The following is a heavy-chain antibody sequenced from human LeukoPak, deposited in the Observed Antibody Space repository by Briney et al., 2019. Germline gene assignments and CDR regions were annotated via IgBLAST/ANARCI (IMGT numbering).Heavy chain of an antibody. D-gene: IGHD5-12*01. CDR1: GFTFGTFG. V-gene: IGHV3-30*02. CDR2: IRYDGSDK. Sequence: GGSLRLSCAASGFTFGTFGIHWVRQAPGKGLEWVAFIRYDGSDKYYADSVRGRFTISRDNSKNTLYLQMNSLRAEDTAVYYCAKGLDSGYESLGYFDYWGQGTLVTVSS. J-gene: IGHJ4*02. CDR3: AKGLDSGYESLGYFDY.